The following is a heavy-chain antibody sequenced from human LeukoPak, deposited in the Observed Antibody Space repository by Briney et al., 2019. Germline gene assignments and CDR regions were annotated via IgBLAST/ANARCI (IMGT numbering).Heavy chain of an antibody. V-gene: IGHV4-39*01. CDR3: ARHEIVGATPPFIYWYFDL. CDR1: GGSISSSSYY. Sequence: SETLSLTCTVSGGSISSSSYYWGWIRQPPGKGLEWIGSIYYSGSTYYNPSLKSRVTISVDTSKNQFSLKLSSVTAADTAVYYCARHEIVGATPPFIYWYFDLWGRGTLVTVSS. D-gene: IGHD1-26*01. J-gene: IGHJ2*01. CDR2: IYYSGST.